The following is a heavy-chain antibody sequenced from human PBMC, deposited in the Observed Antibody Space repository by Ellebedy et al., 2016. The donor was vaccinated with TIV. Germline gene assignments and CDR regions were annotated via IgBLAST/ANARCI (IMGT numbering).Heavy chain of an antibody. J-gene: IGHJ4*02. V-gene: IGHV3-11*06. D-gene: IGHD3-22*01. CDR1: GFSVTNNY. Sequence: GGSLRLSCAASGFSVTNNYMSWVRQAPGQGLEWVAYISSSSNYIYYADSVKGRFTISRDNAKNSLYLQMNSLRDEDTAVYYCARDNHYDGGAYYHAFEYWGQGTLVTVS. CDR3: ARDNHYDGGAYYHAFEY. CDR2: ISSSSNYI.